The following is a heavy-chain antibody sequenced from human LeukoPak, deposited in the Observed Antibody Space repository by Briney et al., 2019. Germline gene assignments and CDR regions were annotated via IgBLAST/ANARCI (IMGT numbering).Heavy chain of an antibody. J-gene: IGHJ4*02. D-gene: IGHD4-17*01. Sequence: KPSETLSLTCVVSGGSITGYWWSWVRQPPGKGLEWIGEIFHSGSTTYNPSLKSRVTISTDTSKTQFSLKLSSVTAADTAVYYCARVKTDYGDYVVDYWGQGTLVTVSS. CDR2: IFHSGST. CDR1: GGSITGYW. V-gene: IGHV4-4*02. CDR3: ARVKTDYGDYVVDY.